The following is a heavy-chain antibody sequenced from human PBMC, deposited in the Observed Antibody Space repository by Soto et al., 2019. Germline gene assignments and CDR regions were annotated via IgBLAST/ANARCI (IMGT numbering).Heavy chain of an antibody. Sequence: EVQLLESGGGLVQPGGSLRLSCAASGFTFSTYDMTWVRQAPGKGPEWISRIGDSEGETTHYADSVKGRFTISRDNANNTLYRQMNSLRVEDTAIYYCAKGYCGGGRCYDLDNWFDSWGQGTRVTVSS. J-gene: IGHJ5*01. D-gene: IGHD2-15*01. CDR3: AKGYCGGGRCYDLDNWFDS. V-gene: IGHV3-23*01. CDR2: IGDSEGETT. CDR1: GFTFSTYD.